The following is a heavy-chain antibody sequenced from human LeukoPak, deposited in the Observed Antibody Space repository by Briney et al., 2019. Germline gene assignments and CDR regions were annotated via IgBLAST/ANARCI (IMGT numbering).Heavy chain of an antibody. Sequence: GGSLRLSCAASGFTFSSYWMHWVRQAPGKGLVWVSRINTDGSSTSYADSVKGRFTISRDNAKNTLYLQMNSLRAEDTAVYYCARVLLWFGVPARGAFDIWGQGTMVTVSS. CDR2: INTDGSST. D-gene: IGHD3-10*01. J-gene: IGHJ3*02. CDR3: ARVLLWFGVPARGAFDI. CDR1: GFTFSSYW. V-gene: IGHV3-74*01.